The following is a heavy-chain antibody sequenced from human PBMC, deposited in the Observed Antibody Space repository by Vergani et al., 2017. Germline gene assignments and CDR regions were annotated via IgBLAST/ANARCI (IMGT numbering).Heavy chain of an antibody. CDR1: GYSISSGYY. CDR3: ARVEDAFDI. J-gene: IGHJ3*02. D-gene: IGHD3-3*01. V-gene: IGHV4-38-2*01. CDR2: IYHSGST. Sequence: QVQLQESGPGLVKPSETLSLTCAVSGYSISSGYYWGWIRQPPGKGLDWIGSIYHSGSTYYTPSLKSRVTISVDTSKNQFSLTLSSVPAADTAVYYCARVEDAFDIWGQGTMVTVSS.